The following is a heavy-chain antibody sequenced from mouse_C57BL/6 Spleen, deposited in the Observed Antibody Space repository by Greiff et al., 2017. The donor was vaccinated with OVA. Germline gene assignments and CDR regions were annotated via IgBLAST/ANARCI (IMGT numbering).Heavy chain of an antibody. V-gene: IGHV1-80*01. D-gene: IGHD1-1*01. CDR2: IYPGDGDT. Sequence: QVQLQQSGAELVKPGASVKISCKASGYAFSSYWMNWVKQRPGQGLEWIGQIYPGDGDTNYNGKFKGKATLTADKSSSTAYMQLSSLTSEDSAVYFCARGGTVGNYFDYWGQGTTLTVSA. CDR3: ARGGTVGNYFDY. CDR1: GYAFSSYW. J-gene: IGHJ2*01.